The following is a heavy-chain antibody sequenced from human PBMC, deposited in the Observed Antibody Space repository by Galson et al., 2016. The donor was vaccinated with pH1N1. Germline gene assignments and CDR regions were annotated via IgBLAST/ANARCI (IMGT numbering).Heavy chain of an antibody. Sequence: PALVKPTQTLTLTFTFSGFSLSNSGVGVGLIRQPPAKALEWLAVIYWNDDKRSRPSLKSRLTITKDTSKNQVVLTMTNMNPVDTATYYCARFHYGDYSNYFDPWGQGTLVTVSS. V-gene: IGHV2-5*01. CDR3: ARFHYGDYSNYFDP. CDR1: GFSLSNSGVG. D-gene: IGHD4-17*01. J-gene: IGHJ5*02. CDR2: IYWNDDK.